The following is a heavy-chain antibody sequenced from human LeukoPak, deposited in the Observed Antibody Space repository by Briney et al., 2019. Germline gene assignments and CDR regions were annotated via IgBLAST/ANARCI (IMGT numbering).Heavy chain of an antibody. V-gene: IGHV3-11*01. CDR1: GFTFSDYY. CDR3: ARDGHAYGHGSPHY. J-gene: IGHJ4*02. D-gene: IGHD3-10*01. CDR2: ISSSGSTK. Sequence: GGSLRLSCAASGFTFSDYYMSWIRQAPGKGXXXXXYISSSGSTKYYADSVKGRFTISRDNAKNSYLQMNSLRAEDTAVYYCARDGHAYGHGSPHYWGQGTLVTVSS.